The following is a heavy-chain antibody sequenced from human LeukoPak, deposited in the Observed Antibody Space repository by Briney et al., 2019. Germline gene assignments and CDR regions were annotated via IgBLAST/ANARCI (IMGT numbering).Heavy chain of an antibody. CDR1: GYTFTSYG. Sequence: ASVKVSCKASGYTFTSYGISWVRQAPGQGLEWMGWISAYNGNTNYAQKLQGRVTMTTDTSTSTAYMELRSLRSDDTAVYYCARVGIVGATTINDAFDIWGQGTMVTVSP. D-gene: IGHD1-26*01. V-gene: IGHV1-18*01. CDR3: ARVGIVGATTINDAFDI. J-gene: IGHJ3*02. CDR2: ISAYNGNT.